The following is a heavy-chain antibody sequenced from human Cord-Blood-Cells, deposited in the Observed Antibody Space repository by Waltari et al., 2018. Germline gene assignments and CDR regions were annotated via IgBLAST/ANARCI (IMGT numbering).Heavy chain of an antibody. CDR2: ISYDGSNK. J-gene: IGHJ3*02. V-gene: IGHV3-30*04. Sequence: QVQLVESGGGVVQPGRSLRLSCAASGFTFSSYAMHWVRQAPGKGLEWVAVISYDGSNKYYADSVKGRFTISRDNSKNTLYLQMNSLRAEDTAVYYCARAHYYDSSGYAFDIWGQGTMVTVSS. CDR3: ARAHYYDSSGYAFDI. D-gene: IGHD3-22*01. CDR1: GFTFSSYA.